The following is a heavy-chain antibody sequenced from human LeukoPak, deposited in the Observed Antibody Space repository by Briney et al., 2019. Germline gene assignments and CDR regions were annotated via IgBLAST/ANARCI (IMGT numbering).Heavy chain of an antibody. CDR1: GGSISSYY. CDR2: IYYSGST. Sequence: SETLSLTCTVSGGSISSYYWSWIRQPPGKGLEWIGYIYYSGSTDYNPSLKGRVMISPGTSKNQFSLRLSSVTAADTAVYYCARDVSGWRFDYWGQGTLVTVSS. J-gene: IGHJ4*02. D-gene: IGHD6-19*01. V-gene: IGHV4-59*12. CDR3: ARDVSGWRFDY.